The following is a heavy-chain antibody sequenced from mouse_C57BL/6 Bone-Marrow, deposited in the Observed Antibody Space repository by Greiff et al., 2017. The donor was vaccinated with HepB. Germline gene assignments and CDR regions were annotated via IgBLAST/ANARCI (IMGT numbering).Heavy chain of an antibody. J-gene: IGHJ1*03. V-gene: IGHV1-20*01. Sequence: VHVKQSGPELVKPGDSVKISCKASGYSFTGYFMNWVMQSHGKSLEWIGRINPYNGDTFYNQKFKGKATLTVDKSSSTAHMELRSLTSEDSAVYYWARSVGSSFSYWYFDVWGTGTTVTVSS. CDR1: GYSFTGYF. CDR2: INPYNGDT. CDR3: ARSVGSSFSYWYFDV. D-gene: IGHD1-1*01.